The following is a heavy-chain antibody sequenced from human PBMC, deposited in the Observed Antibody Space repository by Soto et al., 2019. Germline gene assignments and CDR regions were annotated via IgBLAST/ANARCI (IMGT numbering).Heavy chain of an antibody. J-gene: IGHJ3*02. CDR2: IKEDGSQK. D-gene: IGHD4-17*01. Sequence: GGSLRLSCAASGFSFRSEWMSWVRQAPGKGLEWVANIKEDGSQKDYVDSVKGRFTISRDNSKNSLFLQMDSLRAEDTAVYYCAKDQYGQVDIWGQGTMVTVSS. CDR1: GFSFRSEW. CDR3: AKDQYGQVDI. V-gene: IGHV3-7*03.